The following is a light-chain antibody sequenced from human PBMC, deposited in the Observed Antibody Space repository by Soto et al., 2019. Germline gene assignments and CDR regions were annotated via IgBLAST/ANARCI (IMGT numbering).Light chain of an antibody. CDR3: QQYNNWPRMYT. CDR2: GAS. Sequence: EIVMTQSPATLSVSPGERATLSCRASQSVSSNLAWYQQKPGQAPRLLIYGASTRSTGIPARLSGSGSGTEFTLTISSLQSEDFAVDYCQQYNNWPRMYTFGQGNKLEIK. J-gene: IGKJ2*01. CDR1: QSVSSN. V-gene: IGKV3-15*01.